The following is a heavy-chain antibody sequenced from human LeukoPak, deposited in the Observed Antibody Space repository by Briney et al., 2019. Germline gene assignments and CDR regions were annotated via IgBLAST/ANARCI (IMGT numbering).Heavy chain of an antibody. CDR3: AREDYSNYWFDP. D-gene: IGHD4-11*01. Sequence: SETLSLTCTVSGGSISSGSYYWSCIRQPAGKGLEWIVRIYTSGSTNYNPSLKSRVTISVDTSKNQFSQKLSSVTAADTAVYYCAREDYSNYWFDPWGQGTLVTVSS. J-gene: IGHJ5*02. CDR2: IYTSGST. CDR1: GGSISSGSYY. V-gene: IGHV4-61*02.